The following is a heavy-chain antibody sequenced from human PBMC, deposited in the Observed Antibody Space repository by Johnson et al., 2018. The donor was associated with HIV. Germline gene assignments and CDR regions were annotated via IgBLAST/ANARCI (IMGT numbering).Heavy chain of an antibody. CDR1: GFTFSDYY. CDR3: ARGSYGSSSEAFDI. CDR2: ISNSAITL. V-gene: IGHV3-11*04. J-gene: IGHJ3*02. D-gene: IGHD6-6*01. Sequence: QVQLVESGGGLVKPGGSLRLSCAASGFTFSDYYMSWIRQAPGKGLEWLSYISNSAITLYYADSVKGRFSISRDNAKSSVYLQMNSLRVEDTAVYFCARGSYGSSSEAFDIWGQGTMVTVSS.